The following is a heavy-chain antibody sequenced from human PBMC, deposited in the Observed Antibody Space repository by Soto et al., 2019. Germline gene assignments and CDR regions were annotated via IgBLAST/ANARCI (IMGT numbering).Heavy chain of an antibody. D-gene: IGHD3-10*01. Sequence: ASVKVSCKASGYTFTGYYMHWVRQAPGQGLEWMGWINPNSGGTNYAQKFQGWVTMTRDTSISTAYMELSRLRSDDTAVYYCARDRWGRGYYGSGSYYNDYYYYYGMDVWGQGTTVTVSS. J-gene: IGHJ6*02. V-gene: IGHV1-2*04. CDR2: INPNSGGT. CDR1: GYTFTGYY. CDR3: ARDRWGRGYYGSGSYYNDYYYYYGMDV.